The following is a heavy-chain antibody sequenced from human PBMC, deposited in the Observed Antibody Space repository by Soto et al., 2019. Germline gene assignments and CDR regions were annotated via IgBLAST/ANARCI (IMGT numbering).Heavy chain of an antibody. D-gene: IGHD2-21*02. Sequence: QVQLQESGPGLVKPSQTLSLTCTVSGGSISSGDYYWSWIRQPPGKGLEGVGYLYYSGSTYYNPSLKSRVTSRAATCNNPFCLRVSAVDAADTAGYYCARVRVVVTAGDYYYCMNFWGRGSTV. CDR2: LYYSGST. CDR3: ARVRVVVTAGDYYYCMNF. J-gene: IGHJ6*02. V-gene: IGHV4-30-4*01. CDR1: GGSISSGDYY.